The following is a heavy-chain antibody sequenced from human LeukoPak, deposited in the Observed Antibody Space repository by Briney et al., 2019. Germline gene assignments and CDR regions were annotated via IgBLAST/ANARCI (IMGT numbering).Heavy chain of an antibody. CDR1: GFTFGDYV. V-gene: IGHV3-49*04. Sequence: GQSLTLSRRSSGFTFGDYVMTWVRQAPGKGREWVGFIRSRVYGGTTESPASVKDRFIISRDDSKSIAYLQMNSLETDYIALYYCSRDYGGFDYWGQGTMVTGSS. CDR3: SRDYGGFDY. J-gene: IGHJ4*02. CDR2: IRSRVYGGTT. D-gene: IGHD4-23*01.